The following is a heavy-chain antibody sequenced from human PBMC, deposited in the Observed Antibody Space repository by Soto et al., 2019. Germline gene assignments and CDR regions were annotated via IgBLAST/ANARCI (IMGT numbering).Heavy chain of an antibody. D-gene: IGHD1-26*01. CDR1: GYTFTSYG. CDR2: ISAYNGNT. Sequence: QVQLVQSGAEVKKPGASVKVSCKASGYTFTSYGISWVRQAPGQGLEWMGCISAYNGNTNDAQKLQGRVTMSTDTSTSTDYMELSSLRSDETAVYYCAKDFLVGATPPYYFAYWGQGTLVTVSS. V-gene: IGHV1-18*01. J-gene: IGHJ4*02. CDR3: AKDFLVGATPPYYFAY.